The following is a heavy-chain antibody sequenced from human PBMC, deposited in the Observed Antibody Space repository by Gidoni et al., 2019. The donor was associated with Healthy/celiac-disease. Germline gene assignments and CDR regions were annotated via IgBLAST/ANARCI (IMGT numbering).Heavy chain of an antibody. J-gene: IGHJ4*02. Sequence: QVQLVESGGGVVQPGRSLRLSCAASGFTFSSYGMHWVRQAPGKGLEWVAVISYDVSNKYYADSVKGRFTISRDNSKNTLYLQMNSLRAEDTAVYYCAKVAEMATVGGADCWGQGTLVTVSS. D-gene: IGHD4-4*01. CDR1: GFTFSSYG. CDR2: ISYDVSNK. V-gene: IGHV3-30*18. CDR3: AKVAEMATVGGADC.